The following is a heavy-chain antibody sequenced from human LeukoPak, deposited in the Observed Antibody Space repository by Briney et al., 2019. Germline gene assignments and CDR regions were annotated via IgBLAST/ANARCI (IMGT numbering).Heavy chain of an antibody. Sequence: GGSLRLSCAASGFTFSTYWMHWVRQAPGKGLVWVSRIKTDGSDTSYADSVKGRFTISRDNSKNTLYLQMNSLRAEDTAVYYCAKDLGCSSTSCSFDYWGQGTLVTVSS. J-gene: IGHJ4*02. D-gene: IGHD2-2*01. CDR3: AKDLGCSSTSCSFDY. CDR2: IKTDGSDT. V-gene: IGHV3-74*01. CDR1: GFTFSTYW.